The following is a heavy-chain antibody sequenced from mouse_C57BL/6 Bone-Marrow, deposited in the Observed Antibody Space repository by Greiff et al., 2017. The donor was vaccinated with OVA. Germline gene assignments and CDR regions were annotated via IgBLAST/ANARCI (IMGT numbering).Heavy chain of an antibody. D-gene: IGHD2-10*01. Sequence: EVMLVESGGGLVQPKGSLKLSCAASGFTFNTYAMHWVRQAPGKGLEWVARIRSKSSNYATYYADSVKDRFTISRDDSKSMLYLQMNNLKTEDTAMYYCVIPYDGNYDWYFDVWGTGTTVTVSS. J-gene: IGHJ1*03. CDR1: GFTFNTYA. CDR2: IRSKSSNYAT. V-gene: IGHV10-3*01. CDR3: VIPYDGNYDWYFDV.